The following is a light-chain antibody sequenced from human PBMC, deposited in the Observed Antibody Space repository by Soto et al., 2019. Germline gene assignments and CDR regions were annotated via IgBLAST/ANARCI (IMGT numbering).Light chain of an antibody. CDR2: GAS. V-gene: IGKV3-20*01. Sequence: ENVLTQSPGTLSLSPGERATLSCRASQSISSSSLAWYQQKPGQPPRLLTYGASNRATGIPDRFSGSGSGTDFTLTISRLEPEDFAVYYCQQYSGSPPLTFGGGTKVEIK. CDR3: QQYSGSPPLT. J-gene: IGKJ4*01. CDR1: QSISSSS.